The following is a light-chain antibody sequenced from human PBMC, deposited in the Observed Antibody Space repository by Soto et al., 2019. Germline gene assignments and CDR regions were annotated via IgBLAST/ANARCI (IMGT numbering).Light chain of an antibody. CDR1: QSVSSSY. Sequence: EIVLTQSPGTLSSSPGERATLSCRASQSVSSSYLAWYQQKPDQAPRLLIYGASSRPTGVPARFSGSGSGTDFTLTISRLEPEDFAVYSCQQHGSSPPTFGGGTKVEIK. J-gene: IGKJ4*01. CDR3: QQHGSSPPT. V-gene: IGKV3-20*01. CDR2: GAS.